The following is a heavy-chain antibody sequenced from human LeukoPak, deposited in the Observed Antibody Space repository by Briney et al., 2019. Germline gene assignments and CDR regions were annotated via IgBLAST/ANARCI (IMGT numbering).Heavy chain of an antibody. CDR3: ARAGAHYYDSSGYYQFDY. CDR1: GGSISSGSYY. J-gene: IGHJ4*02. V-gene: IGHV4-61*02. D-gene: IGHD3-22*01. Sequence: SETLSLTCTVSGGSISSGSYYWSWIRQPAGKGLEWIGRIYTSGSTNYNPSLKSRVTISVDTSKNQFSLKLSSVTAADTAVYYCARAGAHYYDSSGYYQFDYWGQGTLVTVSS. CDR2: IYTSGST.